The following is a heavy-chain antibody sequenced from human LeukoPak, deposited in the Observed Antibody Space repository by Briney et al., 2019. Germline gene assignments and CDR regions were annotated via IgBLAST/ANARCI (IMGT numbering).Heavy chain of an antibody. D-gene: IGHD3-10*02. V-gene: IGHV4-61*01. CDR1: GGSVSSGSYY. CDR3: ARAVPFDY. J-gene: IGHJ4*02. CDR2: IYYSGST. Sequence: SETLSLTCTVSGGSVSSGSYYWSWIRQPPGKGLEWIGYIYYSGSTNYNPSLKSRVTISVDTSKDQFSLKLSSVTAADTAVYYCARAVPFDYWGQGTLVTVSS.